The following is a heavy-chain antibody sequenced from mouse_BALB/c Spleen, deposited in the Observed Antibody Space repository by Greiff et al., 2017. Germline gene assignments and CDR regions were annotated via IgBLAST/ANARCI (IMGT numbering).Heavy chain of an antibody. CDR3: ARGQLGRGFAY. CDR2: ISYSGST. V-gene: IGHV3-2*02. J-gene: IGHJ3*01. D-gene: IGHD4-1*02. CDR1: GYSITSDYA. Sequence: EVKLMESGPGLVKPSQSLSLTCTVTGYSITSDYAWNWIRQFPGNKLEWMGYISYSGSTSYNPSPKSRISITRDTSKNQFFLQLNSVTTEDTATYYCARGQLGRGFAYWGQGTLVTVSA.